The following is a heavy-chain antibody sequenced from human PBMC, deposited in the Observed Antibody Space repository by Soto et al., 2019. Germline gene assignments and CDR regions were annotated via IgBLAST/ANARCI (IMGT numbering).Heavy chain of an antibody. Sequence: GGSLRLSCAASGFTFSSYWMSWVRQAPGKGLEWVANIKQDGSEKYYVDSVKGRFTISRDNAKNSLYLQMNSLRAEDTAVYYCAREEWLERNYFDYWGQGTLVTVSS. V-gene: IGHV3-7*01. J-gene: IGHJ4*02. CDR3: AREEWLERNYFDY. D-gene: IGHD5-12*01. CDR2: IKQDGSEK. CDR1: GFTFSSYW.